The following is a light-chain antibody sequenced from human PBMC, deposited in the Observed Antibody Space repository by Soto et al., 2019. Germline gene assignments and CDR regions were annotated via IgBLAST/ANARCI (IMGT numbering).Light chain of an antibody. CDR2: LGS. Sequence: DIVMTQSPLSLPVTPGEPASISCRSSQSLLHSNGYNYLDWYLQKPGQSPQLMIYLGSNRASGVPDRFSGSGSGTDCTLKISRVEAEDVGVYYCMQALQTPWTLGQGTKVDI. V-gene: IGKV2-28*01. CDR3: MQALQTPWT. J-gene: IGKJ1*01. CDR1: QSLLHSNGYNY.